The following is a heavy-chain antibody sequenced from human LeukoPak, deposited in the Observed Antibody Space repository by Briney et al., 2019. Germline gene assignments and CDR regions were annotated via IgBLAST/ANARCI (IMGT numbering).Heavy chain of an antibody. Sequence: GGSLRLSCAASGFTFSRFAMSWVRQAPGKGLEWVSLISVGGGATHYADSVKGRFTISRDDSKSTLYLQMNSLRAEDTAVYYCAKDLDGTGSWPTEFFQHWGQGTLVTVSS. D-gene: IGHD3-22*01. V-gene: IGHV3-23*01. J-gene: IGHJ1*01. CDR1: GFTFSRFA. CDR3: AKDLDGTGSWPTEFFQH. CDR2: ISVGGGAT.